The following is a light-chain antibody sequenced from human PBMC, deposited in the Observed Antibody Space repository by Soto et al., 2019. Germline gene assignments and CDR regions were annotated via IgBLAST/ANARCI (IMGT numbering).Light chain of an antibody. CDR1: SSNIGSTYD. CDR3: QSYDDSLSVHYV. V-gene: IGLV1-40*01. Sequence: QSVLTQPPSVSGAPGQRVTISCTGSSSNIGSTYDVQGYQQLPGTAPKLLIHGNTNRPSGVPDRFSGSKSGTSASLAITGLQADDEAEYYCQSYDDSLSVHYVFGTGTKVTVL. J-gene: IGLJ1*01. CDR2: GNT.